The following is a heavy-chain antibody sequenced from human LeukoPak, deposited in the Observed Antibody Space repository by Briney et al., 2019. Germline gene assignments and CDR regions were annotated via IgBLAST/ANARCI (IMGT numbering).Heavy chain of an antibody. Sequence: SETLSLTCTVAGGSISGGSYYWGWIRQPAGKGLEWIGRIYTSGSTNYNPSLMSRVTISVDTSKKQFSLKLSSVTAADTAVYYCASTFVVGPAAMPFDYWGQGTLVTVSS. CDR3: ASTFVVGPAAMPFDY. CDR1: GGSISGGSYY. J-gene: IGHJ4*02. D-gene: IGHD2-2*01. V-gene: IGHV4-61*02. CDR2: IYTSGST.